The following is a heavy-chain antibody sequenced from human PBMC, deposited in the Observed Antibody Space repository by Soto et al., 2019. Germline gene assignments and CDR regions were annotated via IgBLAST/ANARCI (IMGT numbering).Heavy chain of an antibody. CDR1: GGSISSSSYY. Sequence: SETLSLTCTVSGGSISSSSYYWGWIRQPPGKGLEWIGSIYYSGSTYYNPSLKSRVTISVDTSKNQFSLKLSSVTAADTAVYYCARASLWFGELSGDAFDIWGQGTMVTVSS. CDR3: ARASLWFGELSGDAFDI. V-gene: IGHV4-39*01. J-gene: IGHJ3*02. CDR2: IYYSGST. D-gene: IGHD3-10*01.